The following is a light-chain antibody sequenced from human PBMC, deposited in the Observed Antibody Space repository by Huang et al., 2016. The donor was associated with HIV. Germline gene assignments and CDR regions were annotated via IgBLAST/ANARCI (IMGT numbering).Light chain of an antibody. CDR1: QSVSSH. Sequence: EIVLTQSPATLSLFPGERATLSCRASQSVSSHLVWFQQKPGQAPRLLIYDTSNRATGIPARFSGSGSGTDFTLIISTLEPEDFAVYYCQQRSNWPLTFGGGTKVEIK. V-gene: IGKV3-11*01. CDR3: QQRSNWPLT. J-gene: IGKJ4*01. CDR2: DTS.